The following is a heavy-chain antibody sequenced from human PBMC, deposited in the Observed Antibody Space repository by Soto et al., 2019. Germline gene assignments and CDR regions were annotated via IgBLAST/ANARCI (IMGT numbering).Heavy chain of an antibody. CDR3: ARRRITFGGVVVRANWFDP. Sequence: QVQLVQSGAEVKKPGSSVKVSCKASGGTFSSYAISWVRQAPGQGLEWMGGIIPIFGTANYAQKFQGRVTSTADEXXGXAXXELSSLRPEDTAVYSCARRRITFGGVVVRANWFDPWGQGTLVTVSS. CDR2: IIPIFGTA. V-gene: IGHV1-69*12. J-gene: IGHJ5*02. D-gene: IGHD3-16*02. CDR1: GGTFSSYA.